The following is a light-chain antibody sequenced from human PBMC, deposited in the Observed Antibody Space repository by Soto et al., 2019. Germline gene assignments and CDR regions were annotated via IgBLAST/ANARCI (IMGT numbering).Light chain of an antibody. CDR2: GES. CDR3: QQYGSSPQT. J-gene: IGKJ1*01. CDR1: QSVSSSY. Sequence: EIVLTQSPGTLSLSPGERATLSCRASQSVSSSYLAWYQQKPGQAPRLLIYGESSRATGIPDRFSGSGSGTDFTLTISRLEPEDFAVYYCQQYGSSPQTFGQVTKVDIK. V-gene: IGKV3-20*01.